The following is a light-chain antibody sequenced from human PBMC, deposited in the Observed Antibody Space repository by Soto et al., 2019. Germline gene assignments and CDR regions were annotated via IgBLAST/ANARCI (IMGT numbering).Light chain of an antibody. CDR1: ALPKQY. CDR3: QSADNSGIYYG. CDR2: KAA. J-gene: IGLJ1*01. V-gene: IGLV3-25*02. Sequence: SQELAQPPSVPASPGQTSRITCSGDALPKQYVYWYQQKPGQAPILVIYKAAERPSGIPERFSGSSSGTTVTLTISGVQAGEEADYYGQSADNSGIYYGFGTGTKVTVL.